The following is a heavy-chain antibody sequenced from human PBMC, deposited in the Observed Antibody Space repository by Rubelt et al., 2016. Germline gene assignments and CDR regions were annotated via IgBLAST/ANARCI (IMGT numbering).Heavy chain of an antibody. D-gene: IGHD3-10*01. CDR3: ARGGYGSGSYYTTYFDY. V-gene: IGHV3-33*01. J-gene: IGHJ4*02. Sequence: QVQLVESGGGVVQPGRSPRLSCAASGFTFSSYGMHWVRQAPGKGLAWVAVIWYDGSNKYYADSVKGRFTISRDNSKNTLYLQMNSLRAEDTAVYYCARGGYGSGSYYTTYFDYWGQGTLVTVSS. CDR1: GFTFSSYG. CDR2: IWYDGSNK.